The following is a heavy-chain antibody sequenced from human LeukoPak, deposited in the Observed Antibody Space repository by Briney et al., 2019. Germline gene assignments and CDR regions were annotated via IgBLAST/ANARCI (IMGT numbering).Heavy chain of an antibody. J-gene: IGHJ6*02. CDR1: GFTFSSYA. V-gene: IGHV3-33*08. Sequence: PGGSLRLSCAASGFTFSSYAMSWVRQAPGKGLEWVAVIWYDGSNKYYADSVKGRFTISRDKSKNTLYLQMNSLRAEDTAVYYCARDRQYCTNGVCNYYYYYGMDVWGQGTTVTVSS. CDR2: IWYDGSNK. CDR3: ARDRQYCTNGVCNYYYYYGMDV. D-gene: IGHD2-8*01.